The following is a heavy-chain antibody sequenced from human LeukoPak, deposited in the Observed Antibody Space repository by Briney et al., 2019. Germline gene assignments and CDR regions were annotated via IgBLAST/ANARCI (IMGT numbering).Heavy chain of an antibody. CDR1: GFTFDDYA. V-gene: IGHV3-9*01. D-gene: IGHD6-19*01. CDR2: ISWNSGSI. J-gene: IGHJ6*02. CDR3: AKSGYSSGWYYYYGMDV. Sequence: GGSLRLSCAASGFTFDDYAMHWVRQAPGKGLEWVSGISWNSGSIGYADSVKGRFTISRDNAKNSLYLQMNSLRAEDTALYYCAKSGYSSGWYYYYGMDVWGQGTTVTVSS.